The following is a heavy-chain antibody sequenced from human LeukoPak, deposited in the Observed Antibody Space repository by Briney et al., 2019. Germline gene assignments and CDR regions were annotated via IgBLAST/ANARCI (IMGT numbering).Heavy chain of an antibody. D-gene: IGHD5-24*01. CDR3: AKDLKGERWLQFTPFDY. CDR2: ISGSGGST. Sequence: GGTLRLSCAASGFTFSSYGMSWVRQAPGKGLEWVSAISGSGGSTYYADSVKGRFTISRDNSKNTLYLQMNSLRAEDTAVYYCAKDLKGERWLQFTPFDYWGQGTLVTVSS. CDR1: GFTFSSYG. J-gene: IGHJ4*02. V-gene: IGHV3-23*01.